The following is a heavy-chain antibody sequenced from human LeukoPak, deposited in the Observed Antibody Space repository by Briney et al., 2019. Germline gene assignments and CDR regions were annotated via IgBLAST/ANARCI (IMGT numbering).Heavy chain of an antibody. J-gene: IGHJ4*02. CDR2: ISAYNGNT. D-gene: IGHD6-19*01. Sequence: GASVKVSCKASGYTFTSYGISWVRQAPGQGLEWMGWISAYNGNTNYAQKFQGRVTITRDTSASTAYMELSSLRSDDTAVYYCARKPRIAVAGTGRYYFDYWGQGTLVTVSS. CDR3: ARKPRIAVAGTGRYYFDY. V-gene: IGHV1-18*01. CDR1: GYTFTSYG.